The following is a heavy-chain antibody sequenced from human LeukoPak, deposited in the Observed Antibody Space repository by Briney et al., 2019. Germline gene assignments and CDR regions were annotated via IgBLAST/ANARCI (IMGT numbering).Heavy chain of an antibody. D-gene: IGHD2-21*02. CDR1: GFTFSSYG. J-gene: IGHJ4*02. CDR3: ARVEWTATDY. CDR2: IKDDGGEK. Sequence: GGSLRLSCAASGFTFSSYGMNWVRQAPGKGLEWVANIKDDGGEKYYADSVKGRFTISRDNSKNTLYLQMNSLRAEDTAVYYCARVEWTATDYWGQGTLVTVSS. V-gene: IGHV3-7*01.